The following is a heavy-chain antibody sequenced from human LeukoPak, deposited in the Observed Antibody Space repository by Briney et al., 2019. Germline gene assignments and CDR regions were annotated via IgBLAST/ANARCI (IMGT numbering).Heavy chain of an antibody. V-gene: IGHV4-61*02. CDR2: IYTSGAT. J-gene: IGHJ1*01. CDR3: ARDPVLGSGTYSSEF. CDR1: GGSISSGRYY. Sequence: PSQTLSLTCTVSGGSISSGRYYWHWIRQPAGKGLQWLGRIYTSGATTYAPSLKSRLTLSVDTSKKQFYLRLTSVTVADTAVYYCARDPVLGSGTYSSEFWGPGTLVTVSS. D-gene: IGHD3-10*01.